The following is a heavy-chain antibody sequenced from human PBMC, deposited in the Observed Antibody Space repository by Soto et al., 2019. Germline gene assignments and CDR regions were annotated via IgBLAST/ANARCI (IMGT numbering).Heavy chain of an antibody. CDR1: GYTFTGYY. CDR3: ARDGVNYGSGSYYIFYYGMDV. V-gene: IGHV1-2*04. CDR2: INPNSGGT. Sequence: GASVKVSCKASGYTFTGYYMHWVRQAPGQGLEWMGWINPNSGGTNYAQKFQDWVTMTRDTSISTAYMELSRLRSDDTAVYYCARDGVNYGSGSYYIFYYGMDVWGQGTTVTVSS. J-gene: IGHJ6*02. D-gene: IGHD3-10*01.